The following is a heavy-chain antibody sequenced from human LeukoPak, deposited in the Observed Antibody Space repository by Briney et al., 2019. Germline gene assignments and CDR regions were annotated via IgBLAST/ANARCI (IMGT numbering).Heavy chain of an antibody. D-gene: IGHD3-3*01. V-gene: IGHV3-66*02. CDR1: GFTVNTNY. Sequence: GGSLRLSCAAPGFTVNTNYMTWVRQAPGKGLEWVSITYAGGMTYYADSVKGRFTISRDNSKNVLYLQMNSMRAADTAMYYCSRGTSRTSPLSGYYGGYFDYWGQGTLVTVSS. CDR2: TYAGGMT. J-gene: IGHJ4*02. CDR3: SRGTSRTSPLSGYYGGYFDY.